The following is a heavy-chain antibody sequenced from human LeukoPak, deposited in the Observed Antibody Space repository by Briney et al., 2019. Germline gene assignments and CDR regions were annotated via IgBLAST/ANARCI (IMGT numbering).Heavy chain of an antibody. D-gene: IGHD3-10*01. CDR2: ISISRSYI. CDR1: GVTFSSYS. V-gene: IGHV3-21*01. Sequence: GGSLRLSCAASGVTFSSYSMNWVRQSPGKGLEWVSSISISRSYIYYADSVKGRFTISSDNAKNSLYLQMTSLRAEDRAVYYCASLLGVIPSDYWGQGTMVTVSS. J-gene: IGHJ4*02. CDR3: ASLLGVIPSDY.